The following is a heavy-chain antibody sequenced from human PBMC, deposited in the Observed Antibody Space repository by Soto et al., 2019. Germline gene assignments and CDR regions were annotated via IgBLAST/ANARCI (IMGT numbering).Heavy chain of an antibody. J-gene: IGHJ4*02. D-gene: IGHD6-13*01. CDR3: ARDFKRYSSPPGPLEY. V-gene: IGHV1-3*01. Sequence: ASVKVSCKASGYIFTDFAIHWVRQAPGQRLEWMGWINAGNGNTKYSQYFQGRVTITRETSASTAYMDLSSLTSEDTAVYYCARDFKRYSSPPGPLEYWGLGTLVTVSS. CDR2: INAGNGNT. CDR1: GYIFTDFA.